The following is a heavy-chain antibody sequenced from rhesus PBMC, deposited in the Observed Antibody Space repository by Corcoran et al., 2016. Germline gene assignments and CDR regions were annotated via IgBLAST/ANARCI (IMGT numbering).Heavy chain of an antibody. CDR1: GASISTYW. Sequence: QGQLQGSGPGLVKPAETLSVTGAVAGASISTYWWSWSRQPPGTGLEWSGEIHGNVAETNYTPSLHSPVTISKDASKVPFSRKCTSLAAASTAVYYCATDGRIDYWGPGVLVTISS. CDR2: IHGNVAET. CDR3: ATDGRIDY. J-gene: IGHJ4*01. D-gene: IGHD1-1*01. V-gene: IGHV4-80*01.